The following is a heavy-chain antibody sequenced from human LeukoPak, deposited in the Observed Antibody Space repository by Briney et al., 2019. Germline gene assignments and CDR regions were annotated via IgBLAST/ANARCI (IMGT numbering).Heavy chain of an antibody. Sequence: GGSLRLSCAASGFTFSSYAMNWVRRAPGKGLEWVSAISGSGSSTYYADSVKGRFTISRDNSKNTLYLQMDSLRAEDTAVYYCAKSVASTNYYFGVDVWGQGTTVTVSS. V-gene: IGHV3-23*01. CDR1: GFTFSSYA. CDR2: ISGSGSST. J-gene: IGHJ6*02. CDR3: AKSVASTNYYFGVDV. D-gene: IGHD6-19*01.